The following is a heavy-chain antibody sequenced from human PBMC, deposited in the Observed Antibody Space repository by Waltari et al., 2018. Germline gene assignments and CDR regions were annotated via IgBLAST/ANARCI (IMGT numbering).Heavy chain of an antibody. CDR2: IWNDGSNK. D-gene: IGHD3-22*01. V-gene: IGHV3-33*01. CDR3: ARDRNYYDSSGYYFRPGYFDL. CDR1: GFTFSSYG. Sequence: QVQVVESGGGVVQPGRSLRLSCAASGFTFSSYGMHWVRQAPGKGLEWVAVIWNDGSNKYYADAVKGRFTIARDNSKNTLYLQMNSLRAEDTAVYYCARDRNYYDSSGYYFRPGYFDLWGRGTLVTVSS. J-gene: IGHJ2*01.